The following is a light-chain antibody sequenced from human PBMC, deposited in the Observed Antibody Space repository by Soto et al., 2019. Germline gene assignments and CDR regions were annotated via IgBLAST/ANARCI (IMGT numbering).Light chain of an antibody. CDR1: SSDVGGYNY. Sequence: QSALTQPASVSGSPGQSITISCTGTSSDVGGYNYVSWYQQHPGIAPKLMISEVSNRPSGVSNRISGSKSGNTASLTISGRPAVYEADYYRCSSTSSSTLVFGGRTNLTVL. CDR3: CSSTSSSTLV. J-gene: IGLJ2*01. CDR2: EVS. V-gene: IGLV2-14*01.